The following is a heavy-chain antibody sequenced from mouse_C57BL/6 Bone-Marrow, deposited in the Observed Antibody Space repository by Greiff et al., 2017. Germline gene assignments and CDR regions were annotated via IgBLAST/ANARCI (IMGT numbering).Heavy chain of an antibody. Sequence: QVQLQQSGAELARPGASVKLSCKASGYTFTSYGISWVKQRTGQGLEWIGEIYPRSGNTYYNEKFKGKATLTAEKYSSTAYMELRSLTSADFAVYFFARSRQLRRMGAYWGQGTLVTVSS. J-gene: IGHJ3*01. CDR2: IYPRSGNT. CDR3: ARSRQLRRMGAY. D-gene: IGHD3-2*02. CDR1: GYTFTSYG. V-gene: IGHV1-81*01.